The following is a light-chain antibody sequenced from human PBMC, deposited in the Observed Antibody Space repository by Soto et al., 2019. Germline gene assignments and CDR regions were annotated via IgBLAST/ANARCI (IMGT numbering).Light chain of an antibody. V-gene: IGLV2-14*01. CDR3: SSNTTHTPRV. CDR1: SSAIGTFNY. J-gene: IGLJ1*01. CDR2: EVS. Sequence: QSVLTQPASVSGSPGQSIAISCTGTSSAIGTFNYVSWYQQHPGKAPKLMIHEVSNRPSGVSDRFSGSKSGNTASLTISGLQAYDEADYYCSSNTTHTPRVFRTGAKVIVL.